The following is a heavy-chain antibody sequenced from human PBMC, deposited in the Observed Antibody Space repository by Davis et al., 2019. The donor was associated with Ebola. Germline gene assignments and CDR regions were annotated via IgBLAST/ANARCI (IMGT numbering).Heavy chain of an antibody. D-gene: IGHD1-26*01. CDR2: ISYDGSNK. V-gene: IGHV3-30*14. Sequence: GGSLRLSCAASGFTFSSYAMHWVRQAPGKGLEWVAVISYDGSNKYYADSVKGRFTISRDNAKNSLYLQMNSLRAEDTAKYFCVRENLGTSTIIYYYGMDVWGQGTTVTVSS. J-gene: IGHJ6*02. CDR1: GFTFSSYA. CDR3: VRENLGTSTIIYYYGMDV.